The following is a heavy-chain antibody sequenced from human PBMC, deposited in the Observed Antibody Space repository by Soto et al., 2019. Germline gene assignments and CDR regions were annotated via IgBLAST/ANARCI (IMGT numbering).Heavy chain of an antibody. CDR2: IYPGDSDT. Sequence: GESLKISCKGSGYSFTSYWIGWVRQMPGKGLEWMGIIYPGDSDTRYSPSFQGQVTISADKSISTAYLQWSSLKASDTAMYYCARHDSRLGEFYYYYYMDVWGKGTTVTVSS. V-gene: IGHV5-51*01. CDR3: ARHDSRLGEFYYYYYMDV. D-gene: IGHD3-10*01. CDR1: GYSFTSYW. J-gene: IGHJ6*03.